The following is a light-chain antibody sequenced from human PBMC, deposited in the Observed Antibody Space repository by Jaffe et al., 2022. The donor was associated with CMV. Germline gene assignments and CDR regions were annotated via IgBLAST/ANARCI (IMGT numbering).Light chain of an antibody. Sequence: DIQMTQSPSSLSASVGDRVTITCRASQNISNYLNWFQQKPGKAPTLLIYAASSLQSGVPSRFSGSGSGTDFTLTISSLQPEDFATYYCQQRYSTPITFGQGTRLEIK. CDR1: QNISNY. V-gene: IGKV1-39*01. CDR3: QQRYSTPIT. CDR2: AAS. J-gene: IGKJ5*01.